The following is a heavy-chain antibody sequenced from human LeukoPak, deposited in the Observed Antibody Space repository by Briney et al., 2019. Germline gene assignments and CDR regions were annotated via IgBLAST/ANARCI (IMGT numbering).Heavy chain of an antibody. V-gene: IGHV3-7*01. CDR2: INPDGSEQ. CDR1: GFTLSTYW. D-gene: IGHD3-3*02. CDR3: ARPGSQSPFSELLLEYCFDY. J-gene: IGHJ4*02. Sequence: PGGSLRLSCAASGFTLSTYWLSWVRQAPGQGLEWVANINPDGSEQNYVDSVKGRFTISRDNAENSLYLQINSLRAEDTSVYYCARPGSQSPFSELLLEYCFDYWGQGTLVTVSS.